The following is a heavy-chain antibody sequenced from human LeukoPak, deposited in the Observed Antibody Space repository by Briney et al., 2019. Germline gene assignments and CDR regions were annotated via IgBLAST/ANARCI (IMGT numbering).Heavy chain of an antibody. Sequence: GRSLRLSCAASGFTFSSYAMHWVRQAPGKGLEWVAVISYDGSNKYYADSVKGRFTISRDNSKNTLYLQMNSLRAEDTAVYHCARARSVGAFDIWGQGTMVTVSS. CDR3: ARARSVGAFDI. D-gene: IGHD4-17*01. J-gene: IGHJ3*02. V-gene: IGHV3-30-3*01. CDR1: GFTFSSYA. CDR2: ISYDGSNK.